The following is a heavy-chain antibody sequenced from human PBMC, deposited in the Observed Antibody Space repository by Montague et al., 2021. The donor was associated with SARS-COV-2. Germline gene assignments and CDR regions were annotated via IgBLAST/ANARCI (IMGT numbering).Heavy chain of an antibody. Sequence: SETLSLTCTVSGDSISIYYWSWIRQPPGKGLEWIGYVYYSGSTNYNPSLKSRVTISVDTPKNQFSLKLMSVTAADTAVYYYARGERGAWYNHYFDYWGQGALVTVSS. CDR2: VYYSGST. J-gene: IGHJ4*02. CDR1: GDSISIYY. D-gene: IGHD6-19*01. CDR3: ARGERGAWYNHYFDY. V-gene: IGHV4-59*13.